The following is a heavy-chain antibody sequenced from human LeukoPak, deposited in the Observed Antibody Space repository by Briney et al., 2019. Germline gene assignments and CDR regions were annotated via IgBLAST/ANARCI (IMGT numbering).Heavy chain of an antibody. J-gene: IGHJ4*02. CDR2: ISASGSST. CDR1: GFTFNNYA. D-gene: IGHD3-16*02. V-gene: IGHV3-23*01. CDR3: AKDSWDLIGYYFDS. Sequence: GGSLRLSCAASGFTFNNYAMSWVRQAPGRGLDWVSGISASGSSTYYADSVKGRFTISRDNSKNTLYLQMNSLRAEDTAVYYCAKDSWDLIGYYFDSWGQGTLVTVSS.